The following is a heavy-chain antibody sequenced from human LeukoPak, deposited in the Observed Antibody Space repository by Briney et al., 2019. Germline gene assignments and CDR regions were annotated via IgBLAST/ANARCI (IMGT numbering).Heavy chain of an antibody. CDR1: GFTFSSYG. CDR2: ISYDGSNK. V-gene: IGHV3-30*18. CDR3: AKKSNGLWWQPSTNEYFQH. D-gene: IGHD4/OR15-4a*01. J-gene: IGHJ1*01. Sequence: GGSLRLSCAASGFTFSSYGMHWVRQAPGKGLEWVAVISYDGSNKHYADSVKGRFTISRDNSKNTLYLQMNSLRAEDTAGYYCAKKSNGLWWQPSTNEYFQHWGQGTLVTVSS.